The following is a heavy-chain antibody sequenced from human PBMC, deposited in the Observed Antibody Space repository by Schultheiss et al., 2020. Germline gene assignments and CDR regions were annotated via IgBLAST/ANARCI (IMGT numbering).Heavy chain of an antibody. J-gene: IGHJ4*02. Sequence: GESLKISCKASGYTFTSYYMHWVRQAPGQGLEWMGIINPSGGSTSYAQKFQGRVTITADESTSTAYMELSSLRSEDTAVYYCAAARYYYDSSGPNGYFDYWGQGTLVTVSS. D-gene: IGHD3-22*01. CDR2: INPSGGST. CDR3: AAARYYYDSSGPNGYFDY. CDR1: GYTFTSYY. V-gene: IGHV1-46*01.